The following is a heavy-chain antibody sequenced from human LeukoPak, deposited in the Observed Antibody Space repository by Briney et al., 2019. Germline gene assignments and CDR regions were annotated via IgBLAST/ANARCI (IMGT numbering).Heavy chain of an antibody. D-gene: IGHD3-10*01. V-gene: IGHV3-64D*09. CDR2: ISSNGGST. CDR3: ATGGQIGGSVYFDS. J-gene: IGHJ4*02. CDR1: GFTFNTYA. Sequence: PGGSLRLSCSASGFTFNTYAMHWVRQAPGKGLEYVSAISSNGGSTYYADSVKGRFTISRDNSKNTLYLQMNSLRAEDTAVYHCATGGQIGGSVYFDSWGQGTLVTVSS.